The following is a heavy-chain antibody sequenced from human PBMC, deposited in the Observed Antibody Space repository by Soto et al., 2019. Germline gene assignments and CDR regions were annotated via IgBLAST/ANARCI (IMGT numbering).Heavy chain of an antibody. CDR3: ASSLLTPFDY. CDR2: INSDVSST. D-gene: IGHD7-27*01. J-gene: IGHJ4*02. V-gene: IGHV3-74*01. CDR1: TFNNYW. Sequence: TFNNYWMHWVRKAPGKGLVCVLLINSDVSSTSYADSVKGRFTISRDNAKNTLYLQMNSLRAEDTAVYYCASSLLTPFDYWGQGTLVTVSS.